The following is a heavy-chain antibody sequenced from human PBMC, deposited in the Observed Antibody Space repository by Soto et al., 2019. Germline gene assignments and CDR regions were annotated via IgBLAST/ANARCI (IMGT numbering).Heavy chain of an antibody. V-gene: IGHV4-39*01. CDR3: ARHPTGIAVAEYFDY. CDR1: GGSISSSSYY. J-gene: IGHJ4*02. Sequence: QLQLQESGPGLVKPSETLSLTCTVSGGSISSSSYYWGWIRQPPGKGLEWIGSIYYSGSTYYNPSPKSRVTISVDTSKNQFSLKLSSVTAADTAVYYCARHPTGIAVAEYFDYWGQGTLVTVSS. CDR2: IYYSGST. D-gene: IGHD6-19*01.